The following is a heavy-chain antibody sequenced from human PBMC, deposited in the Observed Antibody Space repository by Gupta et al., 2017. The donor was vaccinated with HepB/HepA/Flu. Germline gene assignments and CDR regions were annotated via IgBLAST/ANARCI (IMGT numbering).Heavy chain of an antibody. V-gene: IGHV3-53*04. Sequence: VQLVESGGGLVQPGGSLRLSCAASGFTVTTNYMSWVRQAPGKGLEWVSVLYSGGNTYYTDSVKGRFTISRDGSKNTLYLQMNSLRAEDTAVYYCARESGRFGELRWFDPWGQGTLVTVSS. CDR3: ARESGRFGELRWFDP. CDR1: GFTVTTNY. CDR2: LYSGGNT. D-gene: IGHD3-10*01. J-gene: IGHJ5*02.